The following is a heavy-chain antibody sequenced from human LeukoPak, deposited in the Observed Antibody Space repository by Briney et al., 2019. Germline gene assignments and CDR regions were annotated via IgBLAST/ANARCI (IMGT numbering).Heavy chain of an antibody. CDR1: GGSISSGSYY. CDR2: IYTSGST. D-gene: IGHD1-26*01. Sequence: SETLSLTCTVSGGSISSGSYYWSWIRQPAGKGLEWIGRIYTSGSTNYNPSLKSRVTISVDTSKNQFSLKLSSVTAADTAVYYCARGLSGSSDAFDIWGQGTMVTVSS. J-gene: IGHJ3*02. CDR3: ARGLSGSSDAFDI. V-gene: IGHV4-61*02.